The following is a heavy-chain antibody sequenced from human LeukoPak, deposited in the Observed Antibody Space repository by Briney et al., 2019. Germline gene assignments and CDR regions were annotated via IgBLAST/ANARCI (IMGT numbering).Heavy chain of an antibody. CDR3: ARVDTGWFDP. J-gene: IGHJ5*02. D-gene: IGHD5-18*01. CDR1: GFTFSSYA. Sequence: GGSLRLSCATSGFTFSSYAMSWVRQTPGKGLEWVSNGGSGGSTYYADSVKGRFTISRDNSKNTLYLQMNSLRAEDTAVYYCARVDTGWFDPWGQGTLVTVSS. CDR2: NGGSGGST. V-gene: IGHV3-23*01.